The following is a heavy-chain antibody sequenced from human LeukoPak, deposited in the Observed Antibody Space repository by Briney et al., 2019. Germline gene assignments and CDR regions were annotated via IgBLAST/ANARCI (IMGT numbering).Heavy chain of an antibody. CDR2: ISGSGGST. J-gene: IGHJ4*02. D-gene: IGHD1-1*01. CDR3: ARCTTGRTFGSLREIKRSREIDY. V-gene: IGHV3-23*01. Sequence: GGSLRLSCAASGFTFSSYGMSWVRQAPGKGLEWVSAISGSGGSTYYADSVKGRFTISRDNSKKTLYLQMNSLRVEDTAVYYCARCTTGRTFGSLREIKRSREIDYWGQGTLVTVSS. CDR1: GFTFSSYG.